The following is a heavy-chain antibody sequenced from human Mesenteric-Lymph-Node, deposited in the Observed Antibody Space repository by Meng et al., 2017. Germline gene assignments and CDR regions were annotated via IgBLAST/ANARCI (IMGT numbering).Heavy chain of an antibody. V-gene: IGHV3-48*03. CDR3: ASLHRPYYGAKFDY. Sequence: GESLKISCAASGFTFSSYEMNWVRQAPGKGLEWVSYISSSGSTIYYADSVKGRFTISRDNAKNSLYLQMNSLRAEDTAVYYCASLHRPYYGAKFDYWGQGTLVTVSS. CDR1: GFTFSSYE. CDR2: ISSSGSTI. J-gene: IGHJ4*02. D-gene: IGHD4-23*01.